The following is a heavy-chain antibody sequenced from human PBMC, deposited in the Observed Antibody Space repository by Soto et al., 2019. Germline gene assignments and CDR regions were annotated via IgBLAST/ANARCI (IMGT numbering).Heavy chain of an antibody. CDR2: IYYSGST. V-gene: IGHV4-30-4*02. D-gene: IGHD6-19*01. CDR1: GGSISSGDYY. Sequence: SETLSLTCTFSGGSISSGDYYLSWIRQPPGKGLEWIGYIYYSGSTYYNPSLKSRVSISVDTSKNEFSLRLSSVTAADTAVYFCARSVAVPGAHIDYWGQGTQVTVSS. CDR3: ARSVAVPGAHIDY. J-gene: IGHJ4*02.